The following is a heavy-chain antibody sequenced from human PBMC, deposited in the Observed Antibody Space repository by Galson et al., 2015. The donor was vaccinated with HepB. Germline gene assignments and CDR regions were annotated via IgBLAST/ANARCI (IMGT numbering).Heavy chain of an antibody. V-gene: IGHV3-30*03. CDR3: AGDRRVQVSPRMVVITQYFDY. Sequence: SLRLSCAASGFTFNGYGMHWVRQAPGKGLEWVGGISYEGRNIPYADAVTVRFSISRANSKNTMYVEMNSLRPEDTAVYYCAGDRRVQVSPRMVVITQYFDYWGQGTLVTVSS. D-gene: IGHD3-22*01. CDR2: ISYEGRNI. CDR1: GFTFNGYG. J-gene: IGHJ4*02.